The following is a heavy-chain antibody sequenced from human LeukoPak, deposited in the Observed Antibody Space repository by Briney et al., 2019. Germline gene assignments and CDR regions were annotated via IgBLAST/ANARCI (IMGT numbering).Heavy chain of an antibody. CDR1: GGSISSYY. J-gene: IGHJ4*02. V-gene: IGHV4-4*07. CDR2: IYTSGST. D-gene: IGHD6-19*01. CDR3: ARDTVAGLYFDY. Sequence: SETLSFTCTVSGGSISSYYWSWIRQPAGKGLEWIGRIYTSGSTNYNPSLKSRVTMSVDTSKNQFSLKLSSVTAADTAVYYCARDTVAGLYFDYWGQGTLVTVSS.